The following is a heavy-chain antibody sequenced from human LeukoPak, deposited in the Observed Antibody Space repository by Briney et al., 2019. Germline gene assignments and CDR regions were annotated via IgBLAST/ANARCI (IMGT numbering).Heavy chain of an antibody. CDR1: GYTFTSYG. Sequence: GASVKVSCKASGYTFTSYGISWVRQAPGQGLEWMGWISAYNGNTNYAQKLQGRVTMTTDTSTSTAYMELRSLRSDDTAVYYCARDGGKYYDFLSGYYTYYHYYMDVWGKGTTVTVSS. V-gene: IGHV1-18*01. J-gene: IGHJ6*03. CDR2: ISAYNGNT. D-gene: IGHD3-3*01. CDR3: ARDGGKYYDFLSGYYTYYHYYMDV.